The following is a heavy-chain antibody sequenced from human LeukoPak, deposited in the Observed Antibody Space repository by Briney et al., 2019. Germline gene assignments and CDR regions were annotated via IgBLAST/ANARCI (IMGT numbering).Heavy chain of an antibody. CDR2: INWNGGST. D-gene: IGHD3-10*01. V-gene: IGHV3-20*04. Sequence: PGGSLRLSCAASGFTFYDYGMSRVRQAPGKGLEWGSGINWNGGSTGYADSVKGRFTISRDNAKNSLYLQMNSLRAEDTALYYCARGGGSGSYYGGYYFDYWGQGTLVTVSS. J-gene: IGHJ4*02. CDR1: GFTFYDYG. CDR3: ARGGGSGSYYGGYYFDY.